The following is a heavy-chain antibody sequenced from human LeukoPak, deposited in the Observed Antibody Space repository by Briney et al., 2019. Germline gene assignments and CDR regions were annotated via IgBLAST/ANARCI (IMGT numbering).Heavy chain of an antibody. V-gene: IGHV3-23*01. CDR2: IIDSGIST. D-gene: IGHD1-7*01. CDR1: GFTFNNYA. CDR3: AKGSRGNYDY. J-gene: IGHJ4*02. Sequence: GGSLRLSCAASGFTFNNYAMTWVRQAPEKGLEWVSSIIDSGISTYYADSVKGRFTISRDNSKNTLYLQMNSLRAEDTAVYYCAKGSRGNYDYWGQGTLVTVS.